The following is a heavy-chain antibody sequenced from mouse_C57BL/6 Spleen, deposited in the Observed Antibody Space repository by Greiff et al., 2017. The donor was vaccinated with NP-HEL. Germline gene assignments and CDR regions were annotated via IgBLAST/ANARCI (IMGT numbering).Heavy chain of an antibody. V-gene: IGHV1-80*01. CDR3: AREGGMGLLRLGGFDV. CDR1: GYAFSSYW. D-gene: IGHD2-3*01. J-gene: IGHJ1*03. Sequence: VQLQQSGAELVKPGASVKISCKASGYAFSSYWMNWVKQRPGKGLEWIGQIYPGDGDTNYNGKFKGKATLHADKSSSTAYMQLSSLTSEGSAVYFGAREGGMGLLRLGGFDVWGTGTTVTVSS. CDR2: IYPGDGDT.